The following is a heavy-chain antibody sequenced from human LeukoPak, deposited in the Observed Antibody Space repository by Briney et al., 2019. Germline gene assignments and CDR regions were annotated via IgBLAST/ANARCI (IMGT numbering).Heavy chain of an antibody. CDR1: GFTFSSSA. CDR2: ISNNGGYT. J-gene: IGHJ1*01. CDR3: AKQLGYCSDGSCYFPH. Sequence: GGSLRLSCAASGFTFSSSAVSWVRQAPGKGLEWVSAISNNGGYTYYADSVQGRFTISRDNSKSTLCLQMNSLRAEDTAVYYCAKQLGYCSDGSCYFPHWGQGTLVTVSS. V-gene: IGHV3-23*01. D-gene: IGHD2-15*01.